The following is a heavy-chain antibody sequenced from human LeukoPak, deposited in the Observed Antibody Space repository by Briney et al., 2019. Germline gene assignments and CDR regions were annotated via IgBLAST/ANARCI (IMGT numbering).Heavy chain of an antibody. V-gene: IGHV1-69*13. Sequence: GASVKVSCKASGGTFSSYAISWLRQAPGQGLEWMGGIIPIFGTANYAQKFQGRVTITADESTSTAYMELSSLRSEDTAVYYCARVLSGSSWLIDYWGQGTLVTASS. D-gene: IGHD6-13*01. CDR3: ARVLSGSSWLIDY. CDR1: GGTFSSYA. J-gene: IGHJ4*02. CDR2: IIPIFGTA.